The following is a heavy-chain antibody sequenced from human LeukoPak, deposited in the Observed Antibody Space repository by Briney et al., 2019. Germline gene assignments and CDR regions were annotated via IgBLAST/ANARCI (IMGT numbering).Heavy chain of an antibody. V-gene: IGHV1-69*05. Sequence: ASVKVSCKASGGTFSSYAISWVRQAPGQGLEWMGGIIPIFGTANYAQKFQGRVTITTDESTSTAYMELSSLRSEDTAVYYCARGGPYYDFWSGFAWFDPWGQGTLVTVSP. J-gene: IGHJ5*02. CDR1: GGTFSSYA. D-gene: IGHD3-3*01. CDR2: IIPIFGTA. CDR3: ARGGPYYDFWSGFAWFDP.